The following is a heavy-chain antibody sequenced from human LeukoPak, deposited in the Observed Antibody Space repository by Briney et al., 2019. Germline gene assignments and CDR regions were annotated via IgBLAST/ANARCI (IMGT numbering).Heavy chain of an antibody. CDR1: GFTVSGNY. D-gene: IGHD3-10*01. J-gene: IGHJ4*02. CDR3: ARVGSGSSAY. CDR2: IYTDGNI. V-gene: IGHV3-53*01. Sequence: GGSLRLSCTASGFTVSGNYMNWVRQAPGKGLEWVSVIYTDGNIYYADSVKGRFTISRDNAKNSLYLQMNSLRAEDTAVYYCARVGSGSSAYWGQGTLVTVSS.